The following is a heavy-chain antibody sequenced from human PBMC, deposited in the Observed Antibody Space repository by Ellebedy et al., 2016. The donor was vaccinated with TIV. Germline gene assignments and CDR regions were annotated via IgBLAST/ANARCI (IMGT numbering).Heavy chain of an antibody. CDR2: IYDSGRT. J-gene: IGHJ6*02. CDR3: AKEEVSTRDTGMDV. D-gene: IGHD5/OR15-5a*01. V-gene: IGHV4-39*02. Sequence: SETLSLXCNVSGGSISGTYTSYYWGWIRQPPGKGLEWIGSIYDSGRTHYNPSLKSRVTISVDTSKNQFSLKLTSVTATDAAVYYCAKEEVSTRDTGMDVWGQGTMVTVSS. CDR1: GGSISGTYTSYY.